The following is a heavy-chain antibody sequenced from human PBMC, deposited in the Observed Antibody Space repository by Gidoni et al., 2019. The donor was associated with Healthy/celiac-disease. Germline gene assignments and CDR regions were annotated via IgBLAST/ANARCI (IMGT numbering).Heavy chain of an antibody. CDR2: ISGRGGST. CDR1: GFTFSSYA. J-gene: IGHJ4*02. V-gene: IGHV3-23*01. Sequence: EVQLLESGGGLVQPGGSLRLSCAASGFTFSSYAMSWVRPAPGKGLEWVSAISGRGGSTYYADSVKGRCTISRDNSKNTLYLQMNSLRAEDTAVYYCAKDMVAGTLGFDYWGQGTLVTVSS. D-gene: IGHD6-19*01. CDR3: AKDMVAGTLGFDY.